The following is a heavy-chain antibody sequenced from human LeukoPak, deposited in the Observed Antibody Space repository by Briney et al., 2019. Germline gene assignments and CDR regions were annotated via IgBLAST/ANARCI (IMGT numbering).Heavy chain of an antibody. V-gene: IGHV1-69*13. CDR3: ASPGEGGVPAALELYGMDV. CDR2: IIPIFGTA. CDR1: GGTFSSYA. Sequence: VASVKVSCKASGGTFSSYAISWVRQAPGQGLEWMGGIIPIFGTANYAQKFQGRVTITADESASTAYMELSSLRSEDTAVYYCASPGEGGVPAALELYGMDVWGQGTTVTVSS. J-gene: IGHJ6*02. D-gene: IGHD2-2*01.